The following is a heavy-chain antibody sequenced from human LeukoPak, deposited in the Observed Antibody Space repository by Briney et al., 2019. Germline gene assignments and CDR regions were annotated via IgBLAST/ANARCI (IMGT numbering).Heavy chain of an antibody. J-gene: IGHJ4*02. CDR3: VKDKGEGKGDY. V-gene: IGHV3-30*18. CDR2: ISDDGSRK. D-gene: IGHD3-16*01. Sequence: GGSLRLSCAASGFTFSTYGMRWVRQAPGKGLKWVALISDDGSRKNYADSVKGRFTISRDNSKNTLYLQMNSLRAEDTAVYYCVKDKGEGKGDYWGQGTLVTVSS. CDR1: GFTFSTYG.